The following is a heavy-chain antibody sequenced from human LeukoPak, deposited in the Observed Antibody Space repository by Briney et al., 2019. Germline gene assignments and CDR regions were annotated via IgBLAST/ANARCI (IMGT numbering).Heavy chain of an antibody. CDR2: INHSGGT. CDR1: GGSISNSNYY. Sequence: SETLSLTCTVSGGSISNSNYYWSWIRQPPGKGLEWIGEINHSGGTNYNPSLKSRVTISVDTSKNQFSLKLSSVTAADTAVYYCARDTKGLLWFGELDTGDAFDIWGQGIMVTVSS. J-gene: IGHJ3*02. D-gene: IGHD3-10*01. V-gene: IGHV4-39*07. CDR3: ARDTKGLLWFGELDTGDAFDI.